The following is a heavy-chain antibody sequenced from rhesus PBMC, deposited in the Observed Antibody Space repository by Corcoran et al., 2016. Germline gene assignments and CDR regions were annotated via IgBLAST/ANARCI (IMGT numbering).Heavy chain of an antibody. D-gene: IGHD1-38*01. CDR3: AKQMEIAGGLEPCDS. J-gene: IGHJ4*01. V-gene: IGHV4-76*01. Sequence: QVQLQESGPGLVKPSETLSLTCAVSGASVSGGYDWGWLRQPPGKGLEWIGYIYGTHRYTNYNPSLGKRVTMSKDTSKNQFSLNLNSGTAADTAVYYCAKQMEIAGGLEPCDSWGQGVLVTVSS. CDR1: GASVSGGYD. CDR2: IYGTHRYT.